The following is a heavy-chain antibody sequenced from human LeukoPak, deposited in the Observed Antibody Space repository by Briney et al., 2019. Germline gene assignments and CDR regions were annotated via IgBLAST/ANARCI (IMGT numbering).Heavy chain of an antibody. CDR1: DYNFPSQG. CDR3: ARDRSGYCGGTSCLLFDY. CDR2: ISVDIGNT. V-gene: IGHV1-18*01. D-gene: IGHD2-15*01. J-gene: IGHJ4*02. Sequence: ASVKVSCKASDYNFPSQGISWVRQAPGQGLEWMGWISVDIGNTNYAQRLQGRVTMTTDTSTTTAYMELTSLTSDDTAVYYCARDRSGYCGGTSCLLFDYWGQGTLVTVSS.